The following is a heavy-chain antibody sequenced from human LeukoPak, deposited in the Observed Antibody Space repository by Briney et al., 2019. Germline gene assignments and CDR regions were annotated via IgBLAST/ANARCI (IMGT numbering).Heavy chain of an antibody. J-gene: IGHJ3*02. Sequence: GGSLRLSCAASGFTFSSYAMSWVRQAPGKGLEWVSAISGSGGSTYYADSVKGRFTISRDNSKNTLYLQVNSLRAEDTAVYYCARTTLLRYFDWLSDDAFDIWGQGTMVTVSS. CDR2: ISGSGGST. CDR3: ARTTLLRYFDWLSDDAFDI. D-gene: IGHD3-9*01. CDR1: GFTFSSYA. V-gene: IGHV3-23*01.